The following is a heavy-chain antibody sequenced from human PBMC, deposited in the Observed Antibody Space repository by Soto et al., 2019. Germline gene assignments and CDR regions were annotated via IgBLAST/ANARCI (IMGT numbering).Heavy chain of an antibody. CDR3: ARDFANKTVEVYVPPVVGY. V-gene: IGHV3-21*01. D-gene: IGHD2-8*01. J-gene: IGHJ4*02. Sequence: GGSLRLSCAASGFTFSSYSMNWVRQAPGKGLEWVSSISSSSSYIYYADSVKGRFTISRDNAKNSLYLQMNSLRAEDTAVYYCARDFANKTVEVYVPPVVGYWGQGTLVTVSS. CDR1: GFTFSSYS. CDR2: ISSSSSYI.